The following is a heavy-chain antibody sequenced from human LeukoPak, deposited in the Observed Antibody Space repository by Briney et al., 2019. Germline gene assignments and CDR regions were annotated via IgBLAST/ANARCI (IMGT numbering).Heavy chain of an antibody. J-gene: IGHJ4*02. CDR2: ISGGGTDT. CDR3: ASDLYGDYDTY. Sequence: PGGSLRLSCAASGFTFSYYAMSWVRQAPGKGLEWVSAISGGGTDTYYADSVKGRFTISRDNAKNSLYLQMNSLRAEDTAVYYCASDLYGDYDTYWGQGTLVTVSS. V-gene: IGHV3-23*01. D-gene: IGHD4-17*01. CDR1: GFTFSYYA.